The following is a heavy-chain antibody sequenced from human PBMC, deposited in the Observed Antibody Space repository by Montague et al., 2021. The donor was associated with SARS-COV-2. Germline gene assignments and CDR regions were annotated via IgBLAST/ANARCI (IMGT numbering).Heavy chain of an antibody. CDR1: GGPITRNYY. V-gene: IGHV4-39*01. J-gene: IGHJ3*02. CDR2: IYYSGTT. CDR3: ARPLVRGVPKAFDI. Sequence: TLSLTCTVSGGPITRNYYWGWIRQPPGKGLEWVGNIYYSGTTFXNPSLESRVTISVDASKNQFPLNLTSVTAADTAVYYCARPLVRGVPKAFDIRGQGALVIVSS. D-gene: IGHD3-10*01.